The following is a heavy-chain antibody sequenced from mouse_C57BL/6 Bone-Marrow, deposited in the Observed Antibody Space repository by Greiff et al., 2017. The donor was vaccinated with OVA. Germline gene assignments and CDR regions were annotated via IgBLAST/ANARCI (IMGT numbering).Heavy chain of an antibody. D-gene: IGHD1-1*01. CDR2: INPNNGGT. V-gene: IGHV1-26*01. J-gene: IGHJ1*03. Sequence: VQLQQSGPELVKPGASVKISCKASGYTFTDYYMNWVKQSHGKSLEWIGDINPNNGGTSYNQKFKGKATLTVDKSSSTAYMELRSLTSEDSAVYYCARPGSSLYWYFDVWGTGTTVTVSS. CDR1: GYTFTDYY. CDR3: ARPGSSLYWYFDV.